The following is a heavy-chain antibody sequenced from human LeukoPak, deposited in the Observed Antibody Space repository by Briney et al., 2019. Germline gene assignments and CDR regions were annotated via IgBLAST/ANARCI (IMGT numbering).Heavy chain of an antibody. CDR1: GFTFDDYG. CDR3: ARALTGYFSFDY. CDR2: ISSSSSYI. D-gene: IGHD3-9*01. V-gene: IGHV3-21*01. J-gene: IGHJ4*02. Sequence: GGSLRLSCAASGFTFDDYGMSWVRQAPGKGLEWVSSISSSSSYIYYADSVKGRFTISRDNAKNSLYLQMNSLRAEDTAVYYCARALTGYFSFDYWGQGTLVTVSS.